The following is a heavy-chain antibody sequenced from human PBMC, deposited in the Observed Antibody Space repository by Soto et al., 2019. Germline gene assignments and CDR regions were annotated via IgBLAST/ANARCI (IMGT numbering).Heavy chain of an antibody. D-gene: IGHD2-8*01. CDR2: LYSSGST. Sequence: VQLVESGPGLVKPSETLSLTCTVSGASVSRYYVAWIRQSPGKGLEWIGFLYSSGSTNYNSSLKSRVTISVDTSKTQFSLRLSSVTAADTAVYYCARRVSAYYDFWGQGTRVTVSS. J-gene: IGHJ4*02. CDR1: GASVSRYY. CDR3: ARRVSAYYDF. V-gene: IGHV4-59*02.